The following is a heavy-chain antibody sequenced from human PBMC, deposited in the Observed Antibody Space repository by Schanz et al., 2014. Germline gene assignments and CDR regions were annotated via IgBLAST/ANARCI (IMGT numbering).Heavy chain of an antibody. Sequence: QVQLVQSEAEVKKPGSSVKVSCKASGGTFSSYTISWARQAPGQGLEWMGRIIPILGIANYAQNFQGRVTSTADKPTNTAYMEQRSVRSDETAVYYGARDYESASPAPRHDAFDVWGQGTVVTVSS. V-gene: IGHV1-69*08. CDR2: IIPILGIA. CDR3: ARDYESASPAPRHDAFDV. CDR1: GGTFSSYT. J-gene: IGHJ3*01. D-gene: IGHD3-3*01.